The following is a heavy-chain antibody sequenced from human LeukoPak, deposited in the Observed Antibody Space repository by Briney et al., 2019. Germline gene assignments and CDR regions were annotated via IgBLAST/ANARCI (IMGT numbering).Heavy chain of an antibody. Sequence: PGGSPRLSCAASGFTVSSNYMSWVRQAPGKGLEWVSVIYSGGSTYYADSVKGRFTISRHNSKNTLYLQMNSLRAEDTAVYYCAGPYYYGSGSYPTPNYGMDVWGQGTTVTVSS. CDR1: GFTVSSNY. D-gene: IGHD3-10*01. J-gene: IGHJ6*02. CDR3: AGPYYYGSGSYPTPNYGMDV. V-gene: IGHV3-53*04. CDR2: IYSGGST.